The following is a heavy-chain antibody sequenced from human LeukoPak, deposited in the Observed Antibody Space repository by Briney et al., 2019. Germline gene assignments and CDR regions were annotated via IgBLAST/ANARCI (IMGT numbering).Heavy chain of an antibody. CDR1: GFTFSSYW. V-gene: IGHV3-7*01. CDR2: SQQSRCEK. D-gene: IGHD5-24*01. CDR3: ARVWGPKPDMPAINIHFCYYMDV. Sequence: PGGALRLSCAASGFTFSSYWMSWVRQASGKGLEWVANSQQSRCEKYYVDSVKGRFTISRDNAKNPLHLQMDTLRADDTAVYYCARVWGPKPDMPAINIHFCYYMDVWGKGTTVAASS. J-gene: IGHJ6*03.